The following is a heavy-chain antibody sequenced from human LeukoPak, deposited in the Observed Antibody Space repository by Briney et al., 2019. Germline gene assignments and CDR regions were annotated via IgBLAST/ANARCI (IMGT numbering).Heavy chain of an antibody. CDR3: ARILGSYSDY. Sequence: GGSLRLSCAASGFTFSSHGMHWVRQVPGKGLEWAATIWFDGSNKYYADSVKGRFTISRDNSKNTLYLQMNSLRAEDTAVYYCARILGSYSDYWGQGTLVTVSS. CDR1: GFTFSSHG. CDR2: IWFDGSNK. J-gene: IGHJ4*02. V-gene: IGHV3-33*01. D-gene: IGHD3-16*01.